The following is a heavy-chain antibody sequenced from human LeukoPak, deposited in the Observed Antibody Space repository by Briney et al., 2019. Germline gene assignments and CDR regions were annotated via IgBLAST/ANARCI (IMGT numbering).Heavy chain of an antibody. CDR1: GGSISPYF. CDR2: ISYTGST. J-gene: IGHJ5*02. D-gene: IGHD3-10*01. Sequence: SETLSLACTVSGGSISPYFWSWFRQPPGKGLEWIGYISYTGSTIYSPSLKSRVTISVDTSKNQFSLQLTSVTAADTAVYYCARDDYRGVTNFDPWGQGTLVTVSS. CDR3: ARDDYRGVTNFDP. V-gene: IGHV4-59*01.